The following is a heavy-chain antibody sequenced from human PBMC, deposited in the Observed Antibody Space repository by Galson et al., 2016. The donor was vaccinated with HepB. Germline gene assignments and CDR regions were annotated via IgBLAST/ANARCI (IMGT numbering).Heavy chain of an antibody. CDR3: ARGDIVGAIFDY. CDR2: ISSSSYI. J-gene: IGHJ4*02. D-gene: IGHD1-26*01. V-gene: IGHV3-21*01. Sequence: SLRLSCAASGFTFSSYSMNWVRQAPGKGLEWVSSISSSSYIYYADSVKGRFAISRDNAKNSLYLQMNSLRAEDTAVYYCARGDIVGAIFDYWGQGTLVTASS. CDR1: GFTFSSYS.